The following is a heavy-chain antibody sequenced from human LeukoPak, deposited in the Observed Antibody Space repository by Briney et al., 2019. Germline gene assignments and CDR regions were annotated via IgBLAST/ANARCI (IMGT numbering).Heavy chain of an antibody. V-gene: IGHV4-4*02. CDR3: ARDQAGATYYYYYMDV. CDR1: GGSISSSNW. D-gene: IGHD1-26*01. CDR2: IYHSGST. J-gene: IGHJ6*03. Sequence: SETLSLTCAVSGGSISSSNWWSWVRQPPGKGLEWIGEIYHSGSTNYNPSLKSRVTISVDKSKNQFSLKLSSVTAADTAVYYCARDQAGATYYYYYMDVWGKGTTVTVSS.